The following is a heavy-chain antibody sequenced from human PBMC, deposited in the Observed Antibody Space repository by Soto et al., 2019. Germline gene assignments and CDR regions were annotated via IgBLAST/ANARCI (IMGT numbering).Heavy chain of an antibody. D-gene: IGHD5-12*01. Sequence: PGGSLRRSGAACGLTVTSNYLRWVRHVPWKVLEWVSVIYSGGRTYYADSVKRRFTISRHNSKNTLYLQMNSLRAEDTAVYYCAGDQDSGHVIKLLYYYGMDVWGQGT. J-gene: IGHJ6*02. V-gene: IGHV3-53*04. CDR1: GLTVTSNY. CDR3: AGDQDSGHVIKLLYYYGMDV. CDR2: IYSGGRT.